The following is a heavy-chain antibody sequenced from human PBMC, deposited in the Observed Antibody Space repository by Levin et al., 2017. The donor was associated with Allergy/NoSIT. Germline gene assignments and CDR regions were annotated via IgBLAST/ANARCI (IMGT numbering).Heavy chain of an antibody. CDR2: IYSSGST. CDR3: ARDAPQWLASYFDY. V-gene: IGHV4-4*07. CDR1: GGSISNYY. J-gene: IGHJ4*02. D-gene: IGHD6-19*01. Sequence: SETLSLTCTVSGGSISNYYWNWIRQPAGKGLEWIGRIYSSGSTNYNTSLKSRVTMSVDTSKNQFSLKLSSVTAADTAVYYCARDAPQWLASYFDYWGQGTLVTVSS.